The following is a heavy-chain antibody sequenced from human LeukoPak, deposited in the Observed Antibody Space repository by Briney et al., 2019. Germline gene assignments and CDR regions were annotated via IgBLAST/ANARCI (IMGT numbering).Heavy chain of an antibody. CDR2: IYPGDSDT. V-gene: IGHV5-51*01. D-gene: IGHD2-15*01. Sequence: GESLKISCKGSGYRFTSYWIGWVRQMPGKGLEWMGIIYPGDSDTRYSPSFQGQVTISADKSISTAYLQWSSLKASDTAMYYCARHGGHCSGGSCYSASRRGSDYWGQGTLVTVSS. J-gene: IGHJ4*02. CDR1: GYRFTSYW. CDR3: ARHGGHCSGGSCYSASRRGSDY.